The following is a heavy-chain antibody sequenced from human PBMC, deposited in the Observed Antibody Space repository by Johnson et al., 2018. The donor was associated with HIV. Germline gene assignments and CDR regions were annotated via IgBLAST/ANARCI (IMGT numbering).Heavy chain of an antibody. Sequence: VQLVESGGALVQPGGSLRLSCAASGFTVSSNSMTWVRQAPGKGLEWVSLIYRGGSTYYADSVKGRFTISRDNAKNTRYLQMNSLRAEDTAVYYCAREVDAFDMWGQGTLVTVSS. CDR3: AREVDAFDM. V-gene: IGHV3-53*01. CDR2: IYRGGST. CDR1: GFTVSSNS. J-gene: IGHJ3*02.